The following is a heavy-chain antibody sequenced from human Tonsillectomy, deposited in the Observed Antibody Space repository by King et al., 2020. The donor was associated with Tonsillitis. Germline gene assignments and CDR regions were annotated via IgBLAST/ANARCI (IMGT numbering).Heavy chain of an antibody. D-gene: IGHD6-19*01. J-gene: IGHJ4*02. Sequence: VQLVESGGGVVQPVGSLRLSCAASGFTFDDYAMHWVRQAPGKGLEWVSLITWDGGRDYYADSVKGRFTISRDNRKNSLYLQMNSLRPEDTALYYCAKTYTSGWYWLDYWGQGTLVTVSS. CDR1: GFTFDDYA. CDR2: ITWDGGRD. V-gene: IGHV3-43D*03. CDR3: AKTYTSGWYWLDY.